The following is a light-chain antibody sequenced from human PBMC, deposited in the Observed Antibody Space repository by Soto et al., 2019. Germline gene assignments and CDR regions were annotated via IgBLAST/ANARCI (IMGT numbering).Light chain of an antibody. CDR3: SSYTSSSSVA. Sequence: QSVLTQPASVSGSPGQPITISCTGTSTDVGGYNYVSWYQQHPDKAPKLMIYEVSNRPPGVSNRFSGSKSGNTASLTISGLQAEDEADYYCSSYTSSSSVAFGGGTKVTVL. V-gene: IGLV2-14*01. CDR1: STDVGGYNY. J-gene: IGLJ2*01. CDR2: EVS.